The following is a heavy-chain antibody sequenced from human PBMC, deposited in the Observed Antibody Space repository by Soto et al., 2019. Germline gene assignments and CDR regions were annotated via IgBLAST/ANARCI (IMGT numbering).Heavy chain of an antibody. CDR3: ARSPYYYDSSGYYSPYYYYGMDV. CDR2: INPNSGGT. D-gene: IGHD3-22*01. Sequence: ASVKVSCKASGYTFTGYYMRWVRQAPGQGLEWMGWINPNSGGTNYAQKFQGWVTMTRDTSISTAYMELSRLRSDDTAVYYCARSPYYYDSSGYYSPYYYYGMDVWGQGTTVTVSS. CDR1: GYTFTGYY. J-gene: IGHJ6*02. V-gene: IGHV1-2*04.